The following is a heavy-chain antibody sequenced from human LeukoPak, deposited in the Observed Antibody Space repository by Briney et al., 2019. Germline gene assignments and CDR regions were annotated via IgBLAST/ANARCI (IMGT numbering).Heavy chain of an antibody. J-gene: IGHJ4*02. CDR1: GFTVSSNY. CDR3: ARETSNSGVWATGY. Sequence: GGPLRLSCAASGFTVSSNYMSWVRQAPGKGLEWVSVIYSGGNTYYADSVQGRFTISRDNSKNTVYLQMNSLRAEDTAVYYCARETSNSGVWATGYWGQGTLVTVSS. CDR2: IYSGGNT. D-gene: IGHD4-4*01. V-gene: IGHV3-66*01.